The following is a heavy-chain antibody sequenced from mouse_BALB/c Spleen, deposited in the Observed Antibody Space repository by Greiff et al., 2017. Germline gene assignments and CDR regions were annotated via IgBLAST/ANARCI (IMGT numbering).Heavy chain of an antibody. CDR1: GYTFTSYW. CDR2: INPSTGYT. Sequence: QVQLQQSGAELAKPGASVKMSCKASGYTFTSYWMHWVKQRPGQGLEWIGYINPSTGYTEYNQKFKDKATLTADKSSSTAYMQLSSLTSEDSAVYYWARRGDYDGRSFAYWGQGTLVTVSA. V-gene: IGHV1-7*01. D-gene: IGHD2-4*01. J-gene: IGHJ3*01. CDR3: ARRGDYDGRSFAY.